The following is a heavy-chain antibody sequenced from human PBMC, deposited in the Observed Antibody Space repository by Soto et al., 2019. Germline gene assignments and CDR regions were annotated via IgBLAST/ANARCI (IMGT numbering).Heavy chain of an antibody. D-gene: IGHD3-9*01. Sequence: EVQLVESGGGLVKPGGSLRLSCAASGFTFRSYSMKWVRQAPEKGLEWVSSISSSSSYIYYADSVKGRFTISRDNAKNSLYLQMNSLRAEDTAVYYCARVIGRYFDWFSPRGYYGMDVWGQGTTVTVSS. CDR1: GFTFRSYS. CDR3: ARVIGRYFDWFSPRGYYGMDV. V-gene: IGHV3-21*01. CDR2: ISSSSSYI. J-gene: IGHJ6*02.